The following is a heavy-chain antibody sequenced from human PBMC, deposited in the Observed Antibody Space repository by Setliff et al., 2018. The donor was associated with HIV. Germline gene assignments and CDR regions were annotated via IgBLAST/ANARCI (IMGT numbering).Heavy chain of an antibody. CDR2: IYHSGST. J-gene: IGHJ3*02. D-gene: IGHD6-19*01. V-gene: IGHV4-39*07. CDR3: ARDRTVAGTLDAFDI. Sequence: SETLSLTCTVSGGSISGSSYHWGWIRQTPGKGLEWIGSIYHSGSTYYKPSLKSRVTISVDTSKNQFSLKLTSVTAADTAVYYCARDRTVAGTLDAFDIWGQGTMVTVSS. CDR1: GGSISGSSYH.